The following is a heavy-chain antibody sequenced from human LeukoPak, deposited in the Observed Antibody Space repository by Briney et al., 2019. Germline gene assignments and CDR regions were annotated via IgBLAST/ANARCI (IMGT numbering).Heavy chain of an antibody. Sequence: GGSLRLSCAASGFTFSSYEMNWVRQAPGKGLEWVSYISSSGSTIYYADSVKGRFTISRDNAKNSLYLQMNSLRAEDTAVYYCARLSAVAGTSSWFDPWGQGTLVTVSS. J-gene: IGHJ5*02. D-gene: IGHD6-19*01. V-gene: IGHV3-48*03. CDR1: GFTFSSYE. CDR2: ISSSGSTI. CDR3: ARLSAVAGTSSWFDP.